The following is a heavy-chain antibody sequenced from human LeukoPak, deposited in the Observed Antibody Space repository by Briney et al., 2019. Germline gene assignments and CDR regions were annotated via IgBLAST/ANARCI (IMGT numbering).Heavy chain of an antibody. CDR2: IKSKIGGATA. V-gene: IGHV3-15*01. CDR3: ATDRAWFDP. D-gene: IGHD3-10*01. Sequence: PGGSLGLSCAASGITFSTAWMSWFRQAPGKGLEWVGRIKSKIGGATADYAAPVKDRFTISRDDSKNTLYLQMNSLKTEDTAVYYCATDRAWFDPWGQGTLVTVSS. J-gene: IGHJ5*02. CDR1: GITFSTAW.